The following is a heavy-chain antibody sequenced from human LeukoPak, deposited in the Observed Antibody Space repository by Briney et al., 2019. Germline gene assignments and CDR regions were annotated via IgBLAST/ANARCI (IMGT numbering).Heavy chain of an antibody. CDR2: IYYDGST. V-gene: IGHV4-59*01. CDR3: AMGLPYANPQPAY. CDR1: GGSINTYY. J-gene: IGHJ4*02. Sequence: PSETLSLTCTVSGGSINTYYWSWIRQPPGEGLEWIGYIYYDGSTNYNPSLKSRVTISVDTSKNQLSLKLSSVTAADTAVYYCAMGLPYANPQPAYWGQGTLVTVSS. D-gene: IGHD1-14*01.